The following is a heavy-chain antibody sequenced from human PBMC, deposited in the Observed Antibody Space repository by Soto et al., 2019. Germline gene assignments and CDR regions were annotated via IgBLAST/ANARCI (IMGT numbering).Heavy chain of an antibody. J-gene: IGHJ6*02. CDR1: GGSISSSSYY. V-gene: IGHV4-39*01. Sequence: SETLSLTCTVSGGSISSSSYYWGWIRQPPGKGLEWIGSIYYSGSTYYNPSLKSRVTISVDTSKNQFSLKLSSVTAADTAVYYCARHSVPRVSDTAMVTRIYYYYGMDVWGQGTTVTVSS. D-gene: IGHD5-18*01. CDR2: IYYSGST. CDR3: ARHSVPRVSDTAMVTRIYYYYGMDV.